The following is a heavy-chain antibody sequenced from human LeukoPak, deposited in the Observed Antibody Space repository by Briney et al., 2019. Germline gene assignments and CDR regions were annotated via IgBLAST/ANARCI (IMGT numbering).Heavy chain of an antibody. V-gene: IGHV4-59*12. D-gene: IGHD3-16*02. CDR1: GGSISSYY. J-gene: IGHJ4*02. CDR3: ARRWGDYDYVWGSYRRPFDY. CDR2: IYYSGST. Sequence: SETLSLTCTVSGGSISSYYWSWIRQPPGKGLEWIGYIYYSGSTNYNPSLKSRVTISVDTSKNQFSLKLSSVTAADTAVYYCARRWGDYDYVWGSYRRPFDYWGQGTLVTVSS.